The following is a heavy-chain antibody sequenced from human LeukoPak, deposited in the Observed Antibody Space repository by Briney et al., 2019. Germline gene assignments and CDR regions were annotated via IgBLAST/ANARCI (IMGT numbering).Heavy chain of an antibody. CDR1: GYSISSGYY. Sequence: PSETLSLTCAVSGYSISSGYYWGWIRQPPGKGLEWIGSIYHSGSTYYNPSLKSRVTISVDTSKNQFSLKLSSVTAADTAVYYCVRHYSGSYYRDAFDIWGQGTMVTVSS. D-gene: IGHD1-26*01. V-gene: IGHV4-38-2*01. CDR2: IYHSGST. J-gene: IGHJ3*02. CDR3: VRHYSGSYYRDAFDI.